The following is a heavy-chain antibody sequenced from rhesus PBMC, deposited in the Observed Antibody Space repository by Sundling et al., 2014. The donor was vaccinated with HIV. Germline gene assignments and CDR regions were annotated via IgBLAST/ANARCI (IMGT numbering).Heavy chain of an antibody. D-gene: IGHD5-30*01. CDR3: ARVDTAGTVSGY. J-gene: IGHJ4*01. V-gene: IGHV2-95*01. Sequence: QVTLKESGPALVKPTQTLTLTCTFSGFSISTSGIGVGWIRQPPGKALEWLASIYWNDSKFYSTSLKSRLTISKDTSKNQVVLTMTNMDPVDTATYYCARVDTAGTVSGYWGQGVPVTVSS. CDR2: IYWNDSK. CDR1: GFSISTSGIG.